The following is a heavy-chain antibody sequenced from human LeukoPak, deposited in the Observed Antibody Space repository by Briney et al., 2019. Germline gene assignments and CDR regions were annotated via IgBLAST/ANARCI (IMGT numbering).Heavy chain of an antibody. Sequence: ASVKVSCKASGYTFTTYGISWVRQAPGQGLEWMGWISTYNGDTNYAQKLQGRVTMTADTSTSTTYMELRSLRSDDTAVYYCALIPYCTTATCYYFHFWGQGTLVTVSS. D-gene: IGHD2-2*01. J-gene: IGHJ4*02. CDR2: ISTYNGDT. V-gene: IGHV1-18*01. CDR1: GYTFTTYG. CDR3: ALIPYCTTATCYYFHF.